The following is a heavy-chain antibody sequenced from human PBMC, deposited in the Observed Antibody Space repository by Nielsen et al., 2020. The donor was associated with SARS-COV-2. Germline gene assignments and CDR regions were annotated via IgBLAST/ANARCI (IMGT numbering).Heavy chain of an antibody. CDR3: ARPTRGWGWYFDL. J-gene: IGHJ2*01. Sequence: GSLRLSCTVSGGSISSYYWSWIRQPPGKGLEWIGYIYYSGSTNYNPSLKSRVTISVDTSKNQFSLKLSSVTAADTAVYYCARPTRGWGWYFDLWGRGTLVTVSS. CDR2: IYYSGST. V-gene: IGHV4-59*08. CDR1: GGSISSYY. D-gene: IGHD3-16*01.